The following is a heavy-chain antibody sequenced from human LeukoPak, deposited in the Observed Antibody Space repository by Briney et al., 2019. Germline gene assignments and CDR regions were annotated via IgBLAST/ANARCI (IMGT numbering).Heavy chain of an antibody. V-gene: IGHV3-23*01. D-gene: IGHD3-3*01. Sequence: GGSLRLSCAASGFTFSSYAMSWFRQAPGKGLEWVSAISGSGGSTYYADSVKGRFTISRDNSKDTLYLQMNSLRAEDTAVYYCAKYDFWTPTGWFDPWGQGTLVTVSS. J-gene: IGHJ5*02. CDR1: GFTFSSYA. CDR2: ISGSGGST. CDR3: AKYDFWTPTGWFDP.